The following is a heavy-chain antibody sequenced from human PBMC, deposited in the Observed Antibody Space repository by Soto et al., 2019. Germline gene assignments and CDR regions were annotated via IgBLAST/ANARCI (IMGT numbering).Heavy chain of an antibody. CDR3: VEGWNDF. D-gene: IGHD1-1*01. CDR2: IKSKNDGGAA. Sequence: EVQVVESGGDLVEPGGSLRLSCVTSGFMFSSAWMSWVRQGPGKGLEWVARIKSKNDGGAADYAAPVNGRFSISRDDSKSTVYLQMNSQRAEDTALYYCVEGWNDFWGQGTLVTVSS. CDR1: GFMFSSAW. J-gene: IGHJ4*02. V-gene: IGHV3-15*01.